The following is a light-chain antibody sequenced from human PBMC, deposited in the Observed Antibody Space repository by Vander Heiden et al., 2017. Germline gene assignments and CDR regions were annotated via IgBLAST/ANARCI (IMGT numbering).Light chain of an antibody. CDR2: AAS. Sequence: IQMSHSPSSLSASVGDRVTITCRASQSIRSYLNWYQQKPGKAPKLLIYAASTLQRGVPSRFSASGSGTDFTLTISSLQPDDFSTYYCQQAYSSPLTFGRGTRVEVK. CDR3: QQAYSSPLT. J-gene: IGKJ5*01. CDR1: QSIRSY. V-gene: IGKV1-39*01.